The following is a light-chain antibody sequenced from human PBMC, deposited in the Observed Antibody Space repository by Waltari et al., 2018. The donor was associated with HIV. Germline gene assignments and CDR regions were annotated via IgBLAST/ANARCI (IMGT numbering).Light chain of an antibody. J-gene: IGLJ1*01. CDR2: DVS. V-gene: IGLV2-11*01. CDR1: SSAVGGYND. Sequence: QSALTQPRSVSGSPGQSVTISCHGTSSAVGGYNDVSWYQQHPGKAPKLMICDVSKRPSGVPDRFSGSKSGNTASLTISGLQAEDEADYYCCSYAGSYGYVFGTGTKVTVL. CDR3: CSYAGSYGYV.